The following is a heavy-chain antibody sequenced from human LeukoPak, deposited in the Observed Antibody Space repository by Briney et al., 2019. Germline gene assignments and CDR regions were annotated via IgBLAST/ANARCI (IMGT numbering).Heavy chain of an antibody. D-gene: IGHD2-15*01. CDR3: ARDSRGCSGGSCPYYYYYGMDV. CDR1: GFTVSSNY. J-gene: IGHJ6*02. CDR2: IYSGGST. V-gene: IGHV3-53*01. Sequence: GGSLRLSCAASGFTVSSNYMSWVRQAPGKGLEWVSVIYSGGSTYYADSVKGRFTISRDNSKNTLYLQMNSLRAEDTAVYYCARDSRGCSGGSCPYYYYYGMDVWGQGTTVTVSS.